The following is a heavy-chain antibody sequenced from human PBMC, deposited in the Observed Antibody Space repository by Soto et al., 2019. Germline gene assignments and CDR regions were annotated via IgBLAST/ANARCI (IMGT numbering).Heavy chain of an antibody. CDR3: ANDRLRGAWYEDY. V-gene: IGHV3-23*01. CDR2: ISGSDGST. CDR1: GFSFSSYA. J-gene: IGHJ4*02. Sequence: EVQLLESGGGLVQPGGSLRLSCVASGFSFSSYAMSWVRQAPGKGLEWVSVISGSDGSTYYADSVKGRFTISRDNSKNTLYLQMNSLSAEDTAEYYCANDRLRGAWYEDYWGQGTLVTVSS. D-gene: IGHD6-19*01.